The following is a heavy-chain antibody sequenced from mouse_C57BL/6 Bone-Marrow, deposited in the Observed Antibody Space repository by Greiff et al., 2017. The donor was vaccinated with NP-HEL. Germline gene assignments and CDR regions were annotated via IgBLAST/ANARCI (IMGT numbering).Heavy chain of an antibody. J-gene: IGHJ2*01. CDR1: GFNIKDDY. V-gene: IGHV14-4*01. CDR2: IDPENGDT. CDR3: TTFYYYGSSYYCDY. D-gene: IGHD1-1*01. Sequence: EVQLQQSGAELVRPGASVKLSCTASGFNIKDDYMHWVKQRPEQGLEWIGWIDPENGDTEYASKFQGKATITADTSSNTAYLQLSSLTSEDTAVYYCTTFYYYGSSYYCDYWGQGTTLTVS.